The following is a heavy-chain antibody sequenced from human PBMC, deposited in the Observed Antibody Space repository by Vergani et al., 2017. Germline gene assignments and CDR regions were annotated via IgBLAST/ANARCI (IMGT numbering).Heavy chain of an antibody. J-gene: IGHJ5*02. CDR2: IYHSGST. CDR3: ARLGYCSSTSCYRWFDP. D-gene: IGHD2-2*01. V-gene: IGHV4-38-2*01. CDR1: GYSISSGYY. Sequence: QVQLQESGPGLVKPSETLSLTCAVSGYSISSGYYWGWIRQPPGKGLEWIGSIYHSGSTYYNPSLKSRVTISVDTSKNQFSLKLSSVTAAETAGYYWARLGYCSSTSCYRWFDPWGQGTLVTVSS.